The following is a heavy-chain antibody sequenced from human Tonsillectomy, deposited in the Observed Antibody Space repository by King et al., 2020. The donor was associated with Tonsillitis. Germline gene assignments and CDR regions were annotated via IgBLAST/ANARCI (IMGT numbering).Heavy chain of an antibody. J-gene: IGHJ4*02. CDR1: GYTFFSYG. CDR2: ISPYNGGT. V-gene: IGHV1-18*04. Sequence: QLVQSGAEVKKPGASVTVSCKASGYTFFSYGITWVRQAAGQGLEWMGWISPYNGGTRYAQKLQGRVTMTTDRSTTTAYMYLRSLSVDDTAVYYCAKDEEANYDILTDYYPTPCDWGEGTLLTVPA. D-gene: IGHD3-9*01. CDR3: AKDEEANYDILTDYYPTPCD.